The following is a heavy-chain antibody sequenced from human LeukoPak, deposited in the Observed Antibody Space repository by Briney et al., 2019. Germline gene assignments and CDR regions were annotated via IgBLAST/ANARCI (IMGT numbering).Heavy chain of an antibody. Sequence: GSLRLSCAASGFSFSSYGMHWVRQAPGKGLEWVAVAYTDGNTRYYADSVNGRFTVSKDISQNTLYLQMSSLRAEDTAVYYCATGGAFYYGHWGQGTLVTVSS. CDR1: GFSFSSYG. V-gene: IGHV3-33*01. CDR3: ATGGAFYYGH. CDR2: AYTDGNTR. J-gene: IGHJ4*02. D-gene: IGHD3-22*01.